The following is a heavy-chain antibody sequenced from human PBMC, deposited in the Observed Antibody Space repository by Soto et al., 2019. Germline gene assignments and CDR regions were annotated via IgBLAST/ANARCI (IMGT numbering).Heavy chain of an antibody. CDR2: ISYDGNVA. J-gene: IGHJ4*02. CDR3: AKEGPITNWYFDY. CDR1: GFTFSNYG. Sequence: QVQLVESEGGVVQPGRSLRLSCTASGFTFSNYGMHSVRQAPGKGLEWVTVISYDGNVAYYADSVKGRFTSSRDNSKNTLYLQMNSLRTEDTAVYYCAKEGPITNWYFDYWGQGTLVTVSS. V-gene: IGHV3-30*18. D-gene: IGHD1-1*01.